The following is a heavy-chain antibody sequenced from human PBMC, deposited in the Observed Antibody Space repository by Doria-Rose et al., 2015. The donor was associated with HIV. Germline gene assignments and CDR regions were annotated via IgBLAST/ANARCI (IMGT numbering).Heavy chain of an antibody. V-gene: IGHV2-26*01. Sequence: QITLKESGPVLVKPTETLTLTCTVSGVSLSSPGMGVSWICQPPGKALEWLANIFSDDERSYKTSLKSRLTISRVTSKSQVVLTMTDMDPVDTATYYCARVKSSRWYHKYYFDFWGQGTLVIVSA. D-gene: IGHD6-13*01. CDR1: GVSLSSPGMG. CDR2: IFSDDER. J-gene: IGHJ4*02. CDR3: ARVKSSRWYHKYYFDF.